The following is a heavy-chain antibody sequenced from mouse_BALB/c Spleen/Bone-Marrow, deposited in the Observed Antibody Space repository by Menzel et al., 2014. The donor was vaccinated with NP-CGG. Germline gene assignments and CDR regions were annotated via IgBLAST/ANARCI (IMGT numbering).Heavy chain of an antibody. CDR3: TRGATPDY. J-gene: IGHJ2*01. Sequence: QVQLKHSGSVLVRPGASVKLSCKVSGYTFTSSWMHWAKQRPGQGLEWIGEIHPNSGNTNYNEKFKGKATLTSDKSSSTAYMELSSLTSEDSAVYYCTRGATPDYWGQGTTLTVSS. CDR2: IHPNSGNT. CDR1: GYTFTSSW. V-gene: IGHV1S130*01. D-gene: IGHD3-1*01.